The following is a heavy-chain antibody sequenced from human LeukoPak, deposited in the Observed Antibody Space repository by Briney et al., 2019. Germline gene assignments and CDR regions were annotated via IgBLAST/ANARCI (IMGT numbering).Heavy chain of an antibody. CDR2: ISADGGST. CDR1: GFIFSSYA. D-gene: IGHD5-24*01. V-gene: IGHV3-23*01. CDR3: AKARDGYNYPYYYGMDV. J-gene: IGHJ6*02. Sequence: GGSPRLSCSASGFIFSSYAVSWVRQVPGKGLQWVSAISADGGSTHYADSVKGRFTISRDNSKNTLYLQMNNLRAEDTAVYYCAKARDGYNYPYYYGMDVWGQGTTVTVSS.